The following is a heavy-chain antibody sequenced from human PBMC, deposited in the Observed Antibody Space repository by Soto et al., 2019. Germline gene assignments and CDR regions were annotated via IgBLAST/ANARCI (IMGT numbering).Heavy chain of an antibody. D-gene: IGHD1-1*01. Sequence: LRLSCAASGFTFSSYAMSWVRQAPGKGLEWVSVIYSGGTTYYADSVKGRFTISRDNSKNTLYLQMNTLRAEDTAVYYCARAGTRPYYYYGMDVWGQGTTVTVSS. V-gene: IGHV3-53*01. CDR2: IYSGGTT. CDR3: ARAGTRPYYYYGMDV. CDR1: GFTFSSYA. J-gene: IGHJ6*02.